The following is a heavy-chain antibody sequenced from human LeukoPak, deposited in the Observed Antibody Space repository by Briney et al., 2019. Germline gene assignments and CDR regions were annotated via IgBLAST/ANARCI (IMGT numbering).Heavy chain of an antibody. V-gene: IGHV3-74*01. CDR1: GFTFSSYW. CDR2: INSDGSST. J-gene: IGHJ6*03. Sequence: GGSLRLSCAASGFTFSSYWLHWVRQAPGKGLVWVSRINSDGSSTSYADSVKGRFTIYRDNAKNTLYLQMNSLRAEDTAVYYCARDEDYYYYMDVWGKGTTVTVSS. CDR3: ARDEDYYYYMDV.